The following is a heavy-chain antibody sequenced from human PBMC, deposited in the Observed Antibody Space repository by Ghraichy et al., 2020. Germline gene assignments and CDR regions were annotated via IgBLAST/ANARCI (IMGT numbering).Heavy chain of an antibody. J-gene: IGHJ4*02. V-gene: IGHV3-15*01. CDR3: TTSNFYGLFDY. CDR2: IKSKTDGGTT. D-gene: IGHD4-17*01. CDR1: GFTFSNAW. Sequence: GGSLRLSCAASGFTFSNAWMSWVRQAPGKGLEWVGRIKSKTDGGTTDYAAPVKGRFTISRDDSKKTLYLQMNSLKTEDTAVYYCTTSNFYGLFDYWGQGTLVTVSS.